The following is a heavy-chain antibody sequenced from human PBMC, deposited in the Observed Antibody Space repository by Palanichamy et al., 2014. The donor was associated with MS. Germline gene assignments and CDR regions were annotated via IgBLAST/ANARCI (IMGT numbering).Heavy chain of an antibody. Sequence: QVQLQQSGPGLVKPSQTLSLTCAISGDNVSDISASWNWVRQSPSRGLEWLGRTYYRSKWYHDYAVSVKSRITINPDTSKNQFSLQLNSVTPEDTAVYYCSRGRLLATVWASGGYSHYNLMAVWGQGTTVTVSS. V-gene: IGHV6-1*01. J-gene: IGHJ6*02. CDR1: GDNVSDISAS. CDR3: SRGRLLATVWASGGYSHYNLMAV. D-gene: IGHD5-12*01. CDR2: TYYRSKWYH.